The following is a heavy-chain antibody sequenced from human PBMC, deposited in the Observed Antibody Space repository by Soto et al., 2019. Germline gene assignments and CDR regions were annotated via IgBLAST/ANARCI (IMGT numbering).Heavy chain of an antibody. Sequence: SEALSLTCAVYGGYFSGYYWSWIRQPPGKGLEWIGEINHSGSTNYNPSLKSRVTISVDTSKNQFSLKLSPVTAADTAVYYCARDQNRGGLVRHYFDYWGQGTLVTVSS. J-gene: IGHJ4*02. V-gene: IGHV4-34*01. CDR2: INHSGST. CDR1: GGYFSGYY. D-gene: IGHD6-19*01. CDR3: ARDQNRGGLVRHYFDY.